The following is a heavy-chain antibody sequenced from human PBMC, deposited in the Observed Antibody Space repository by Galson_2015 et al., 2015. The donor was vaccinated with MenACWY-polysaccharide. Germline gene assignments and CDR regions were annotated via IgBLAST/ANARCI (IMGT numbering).Heavy chain of an antibody. Sequence: SLRLSFAASGFTFSDPAIHWVRQASGKGLEWVGRIRSKANNYATGYAASVKGRFTISRDDSKNTAYLQMNSLKTEDTAVYFCTRDMRTLDFWSQGTLVTVSS. V-gene: IGHV3-73*01. CDR1: GFTFSDPA. J-gene: IGHJ4*02. D-gene: IGHD2-15*01. CDR2: IRSKANNYAT. CDR3: TRDMRTLDF.